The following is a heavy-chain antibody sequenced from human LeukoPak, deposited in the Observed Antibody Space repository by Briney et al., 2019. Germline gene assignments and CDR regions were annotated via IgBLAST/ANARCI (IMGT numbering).Heavy chain of an antibody. D-gene: IGHD2-2*01. CDR2: IIPIFGTA. J-gene: IGHJ6*02. Sequence: GSSVKVSCKASGGTFSSYAISWVRQAPGQGLEWMGGIIPIFGTANYAQKFQGRVTITADESTSTAYMELSSLRSEDTAVYYCARPDIVVVPAAIGYYGMDVWGQGTTVTVSS. CDR1: GGTFSSYA. V-gene: IGHV1-69*01. CDR3: ARPDIVVVPAAIGYYGMDV.